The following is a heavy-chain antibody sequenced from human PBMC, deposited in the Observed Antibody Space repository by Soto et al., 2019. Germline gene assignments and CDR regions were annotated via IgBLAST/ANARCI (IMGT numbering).Heavy chain of an antibody. CDR2: IYYSGST. CDR1: GGSISSYY. D-gene: IGHD2-8*02. CDR3: ARDRGRRSPWYYFDS. Sequence: QVQLQESGPGLVKPSETLSLTCTVSGGSISSYYWSWIRQPPGKGLEWIGYIYYSGSTNYDPSLKSRVNISLDTSKNQFSLKLSSVTAADTAVYYCARDRGRRSPWYYFDSWGQGTLVTVSS. V-gene: IGHV4-59*01. J-gene: IGHJ4*02.